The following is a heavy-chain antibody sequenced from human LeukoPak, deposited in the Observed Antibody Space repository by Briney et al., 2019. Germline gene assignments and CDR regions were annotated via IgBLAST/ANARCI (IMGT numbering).Heavy chain of an antibody. D-gene: IGHD2-2*02. CDR1: GFTFSGYS. CDR2: ITSSSSYI. Sequence: GGSLRLSCAASGFTFSGYSMNWVRRAPGKGLEWVASITSSSSYIYYADSVKGRFTISRDNAKNSLYLQMNSLRAEDTAVYYCARDPGYCSSTNCHIDYWGQGTLVTVSS. J-gene: IGHJ4*02. CDR3: ARDPGYCSSTNCHIDY. V-gene: IGHV3-21*01.